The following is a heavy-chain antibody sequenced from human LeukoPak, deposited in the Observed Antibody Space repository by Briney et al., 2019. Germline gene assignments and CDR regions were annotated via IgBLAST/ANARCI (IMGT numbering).Heavy chain of an antibody. CDR2: IRGSGDST. CDR1: GFTFNIYA. J-gene: IGHJ5*02. D-gene: IGHD3-16*01. CDR3: AKWDAYIES. V-gene: IGHV3-23*01. Sequence: PGGSLRLSCVASGFTFNIYAMTWVRQAPGKGLEWVSAIRGSGDSTYYADSVKGRFTISRDNSKNTVYLQMNSLRAEDTAVYYCAKWDAYIESWGQGTPVTVSS.